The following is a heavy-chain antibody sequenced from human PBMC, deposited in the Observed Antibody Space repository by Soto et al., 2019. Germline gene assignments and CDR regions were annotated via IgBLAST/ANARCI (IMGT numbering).Heavy chain of an antibody. Sequence: GSLIVSCASSEVNFSSYEMNWVRQAPGKGLEWVSYISSSGSTIYYADSVKGRFTISRDNAKNSLYLQMNSLRAEDTAVYYCARDSNKYYFDYWGQGTLVTVS. V-gene: IGHV3-48*03. J-gene: IGHJ4*02. CDR2: ISSSGSTI. CDR3: ARDSNKYYFDY. CDR1: EVNFSSYE.